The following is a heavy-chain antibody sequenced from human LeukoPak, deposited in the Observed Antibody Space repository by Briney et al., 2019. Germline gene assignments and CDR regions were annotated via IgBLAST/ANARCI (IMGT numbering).Heavy chain of an antibody. J-gene: IGHJ4*02. V-gene: IGHV3-69-1*01. D-gene: IGHD6-25*01. CDR3: GKAFPPLRVAAAGDY. CDR1: GFTFSDCD. Sequence: GESLRLSCTASGFTFSDCDMNWFRQAPGKGLQCYADSAKGRFTISRDNAKNSLYLQMDNLRADDTAVDYCGKAFPPLRVAAAGDYWGQGTLVTVSS.